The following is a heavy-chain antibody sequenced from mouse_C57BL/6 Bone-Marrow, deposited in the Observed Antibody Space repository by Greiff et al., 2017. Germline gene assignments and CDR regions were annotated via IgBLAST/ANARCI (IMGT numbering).Heavy chain of an antibody. CDR3: AGITTVVERYFDV. J-gene: IGHJ1*03. V-gene: IGHV14-3*01. Sequence: VQLQQSVAELVRPGASVKLSCTASGFNIKNTYMHWVKQRPEQGLEWIGRIDPANGNTKYAPQFQGKATITADTSSNTAYLQLSSLTSEDTAIYYCAGITTVVERYFDVWGTGTTVTVSS. D-gene: IGHD1-1*01. CDR1: GFNIKNTY. CDR2: IDPANGNT.